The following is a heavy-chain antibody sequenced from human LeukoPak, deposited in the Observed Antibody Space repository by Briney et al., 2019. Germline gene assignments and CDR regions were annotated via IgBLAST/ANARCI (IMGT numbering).Heavy chain of an antibody. D-gene: IGHD6-19*01. CDR1: GGTFSSYA. J-gene: IGHJ4*02. CDR3: AREPDSSGHPGR. V-gene: IGHV1-69*13. CDR2: IIPIFGTA. Sequence: SVKVSCKAPGGTFSSYAISWVRRAPGQGLEWMGGIIPIFGTANYAQKFQGRVTITADESTSTAYMELSSLRSEDTAVYYCAREPDSSGHPGRWGQGTLVTVSS.